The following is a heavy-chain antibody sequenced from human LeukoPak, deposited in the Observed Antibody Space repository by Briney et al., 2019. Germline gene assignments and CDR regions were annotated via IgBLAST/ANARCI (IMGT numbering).Heavy chain of an antibody. Sequence: GGSLRLSCAASGFTFSSYAMGWVRQAPGKGLEWVSSITGIGDGTYYADSVKGRFTISRDNSQNTLYLQMNGLRADDAAVYYCARDHENGPNIGFDYWGQGTLVTVSS. CDR3: ARDHENGPNIGFDY. J-gene: IGHJ4*02. V-gene: IGHV3-23*01. D-gene: IGHD4/OR15-4a*01. CDR1: GFTFSSYA. CDR2: ITGIGDGT.